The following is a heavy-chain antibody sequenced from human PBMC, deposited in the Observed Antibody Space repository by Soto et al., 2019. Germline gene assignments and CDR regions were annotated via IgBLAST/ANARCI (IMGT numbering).Heavy chain of an antibody. D-gene: IGHD3-16*01. V-gene: IGHV3-23*01. CDR2: ISANGVTT. Sequence: GCSMRIASAATGLTLGNYAIGWARQAPGKGLEWVSGISANGVTTSYSDSVKGRFSIFRDTSDNTATLYLQMNSLRVDDSAIYFCASRGRYYSLDVWGHGTTVTVSS. J-gene: IGHJ6*02. CDR1: GLTLGNYA. CDR3: ASRGRYYSLDV.